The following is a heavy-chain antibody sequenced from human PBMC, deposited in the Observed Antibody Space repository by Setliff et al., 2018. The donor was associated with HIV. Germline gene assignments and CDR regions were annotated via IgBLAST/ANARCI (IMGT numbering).Heavy chain of an antibody. Sequence: SETLSLTCAVSGGSISSSNWWSWVRQPPGKGLEWIGEIYHTGSTNYNPSLKSRVTISVDKSNNHFSLKLSSVTAADTAVYYCAREVPSVVNWFDPWGQGTLVTAPQ. CDR3: AREVPSVVNWFDP. CDR2: IYHTGST. V-gene: IGHV4-4*02. D-gene: IGHD3-10*01. J-gene: IGHJ5*02. CDR1: GGSISSSNW.